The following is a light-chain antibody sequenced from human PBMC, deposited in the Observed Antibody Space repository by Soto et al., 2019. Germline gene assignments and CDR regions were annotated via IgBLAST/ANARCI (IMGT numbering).Light chain of an antibody. J-gene: IGKJ4*01. V-gene: IGKV3-11*01. CDR2: DAS. CDR1: QSVSTS. Sequence: EIVLTQSPATLSLSPGERVTLSCRASQSVSTSLAWFQHKPGQPPRLLIYDASNRATGIPARFSGSGSGTDFTLTISSQEPEAFAVYYCQQRTNGLTFGGGTTVEIK. CDR3: QQRTNGLT.